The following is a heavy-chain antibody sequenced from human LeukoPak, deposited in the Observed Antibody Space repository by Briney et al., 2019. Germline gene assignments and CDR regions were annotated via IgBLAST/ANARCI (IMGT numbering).Heavy chain of an antibody. Sequence: SGTLSLTCAVSGGSISSSNWWSWVRQPPGKGLEWIGEIYHSGSTNYNPSLKSRVTISVDKSKNQFSLKLSSVTAADTAVYYCARAVRLGELSFFPFDYWGQGTLVTVSS. CDR1: GGSISSSNW. V-gene: IGHV4-4*02. CDR2: IYHSGST. J-gene: IGHJ4*02. CDR3: ARAVRLGELSFFPFDY. D-gene: IGHD3-16*02.